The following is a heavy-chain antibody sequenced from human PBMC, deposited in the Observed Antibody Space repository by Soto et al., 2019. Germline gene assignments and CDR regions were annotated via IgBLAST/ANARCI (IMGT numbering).Heavy chain of an antibody. V-gene: IGHV3-23*01. CDR3: ANPPLPEANYNGMDV. J-gene: IGHJ6*02. Sequence: EVQLLESGGGLVQPGGSLRLSCAASGLTFDNYGMRWVRQAPGKGLEWVSAISGSGGTTFDADSVKGRFTISRDKSKNPLYLHMNSLRAEDTALYYCANPPLPEANYNGMDVWGQGTTVTVSS. CDR2: ISGSGGTT. CDR1: GLTFDNYG.